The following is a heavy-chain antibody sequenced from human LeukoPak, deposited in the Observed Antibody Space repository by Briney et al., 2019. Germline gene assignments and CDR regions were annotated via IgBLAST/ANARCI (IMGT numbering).Heavy chain of an antibody. V-gene: IGHV4-59*01. CDR1: GGSISSYY. CDR2: IYYSGST. J-gene: IGHJ4*02. Sequence: SETLSLTCTVSGGSISSYYWSWIRQPPGKGLEWIGYIYYSGSTYYNASLKSRVTISVDTSKNQFPLKLSSVTAADTAVYYCARAGSTVIHYWGQGTLVTVSS. CDR3: ARAGSTVIHY. D-gene: IGHD4-17*01.